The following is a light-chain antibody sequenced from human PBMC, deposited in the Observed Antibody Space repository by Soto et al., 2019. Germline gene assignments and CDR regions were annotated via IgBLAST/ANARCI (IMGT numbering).Light chain of an antibody. Sequence: EIGMTQSPATLSVSPGERATLSCRASQSVYSNVAWYQQRPGQAPRLLIYRASTRATGIPARFSGSGSGTEFTLNISSLQSEDFAVYYCQHYQNLWAFGQGTKVDIK. CDR3: QHYQNLWA. CDR2: RAS. CDR1: QSVYSN. J-gene: IGKJ1*01. V-gene: IGKV3-15*01.